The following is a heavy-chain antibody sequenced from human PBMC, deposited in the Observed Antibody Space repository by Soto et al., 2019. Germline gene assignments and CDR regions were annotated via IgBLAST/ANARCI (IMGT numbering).Heavy chain of an antibody. CDR2: IYYSGST. CDR1: DGSISSYY. V-gene: IGHV4-59*01. CDR3: ASSNIAAAGFYYHGMDV. D-gene: IGHD6-13*01. J-gene: IGHJ6*02. Sequence: SVTLSLTCTVSDGSISSYYWSWIRQTQGKGLEWIGYIYYSGSTNYNPSLKSRVTISVDTSKNQFSLKLSSVTAADTAVYYCASSNIAAAGFYYHGMDVWGRGTTVTVSS.